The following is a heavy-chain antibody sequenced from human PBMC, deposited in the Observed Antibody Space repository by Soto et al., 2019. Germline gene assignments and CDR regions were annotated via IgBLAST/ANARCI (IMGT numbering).Heavy chain of an antibody. CDR3: AGDLTAFGSPIFDY. V-gene: IGHV4-39*01. CDR1: GGSISSSSYY. CDR2: IYYSGST. D-gene: IGHD3-10*01. J-gene: IGHJ4*02. Sequence: PSETLSLTCTVSGGSISSSSYYWGWIRQPPGKGLEWIGSIYYSGSTYYNPSLKSRVTISVDTSKNQFSLKLSSVTAADTAVYYCAGDLTAFGSPIFDYWGQGTLVTVSS.